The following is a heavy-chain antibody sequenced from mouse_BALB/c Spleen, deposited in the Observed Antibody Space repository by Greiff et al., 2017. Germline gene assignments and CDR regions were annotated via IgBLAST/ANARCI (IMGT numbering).Heavy chain of an antibody. Sequence: VQLQQSGAELVKPGASVRCSCKASAFNIKATYMHWVNQRPEQGLEWIGRIDPANGNTKYDPKFQGKATITADTSSNTAYLQLSSLTSEDTAVYYCARGYYRYDGGFDYWGQGTTLTVSS. CDR1: AFNIKATY. CDR2: IDPANGNT. D-gene: IGHD2-14*01. V-gene: IGHV14-3*02. J-gene: IGHJ2*01. CDR3: ARGYYRYDGGFDY.